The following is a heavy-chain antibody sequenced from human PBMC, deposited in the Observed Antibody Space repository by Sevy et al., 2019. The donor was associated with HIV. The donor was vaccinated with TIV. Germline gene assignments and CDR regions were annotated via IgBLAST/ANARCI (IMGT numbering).Heavy chain of an antibody. D-gene: IGHD2-15*01. CDR3: ASGEKYCSGGSCYFHLDY. J-gene: IGHJ4*02. V-gene: IGHV1-18*01. CDR2: INVYNGNA. CDR1: GYTFTSYG. Sequence: ASVKVSCKASGYTFTSYGINWVRQAPGQGLEWMGWINVYNGNANYAQKLQGRGTMTTDTSTITAYMELRSLRSDDTALYYCASGEKYCSGGSCYFHLDYWGQGTLVTVSS.